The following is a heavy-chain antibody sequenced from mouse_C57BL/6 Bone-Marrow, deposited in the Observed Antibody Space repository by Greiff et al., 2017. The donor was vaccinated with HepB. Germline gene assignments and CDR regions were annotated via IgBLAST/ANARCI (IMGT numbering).Heavy chain of an antibody. J-gene: IGHJ3*01. V-gene: IGHV1-19*01. CDR1: GYTFTDYY. CDR2: INPYNGGT. CDR3: ARCGYSSWFAY. D-gene: IGHD2-3*01. Sequence: EVQLQQSGPVLVKPGASVKMSCKASGYTFTDYYMNWVKQSHGKSLEWIGVINPYNGGTSYNQKFKGKATLTVDKSSSTAYMELNSLTSEDSAVYYCARCGYSSWFAYWGQGTLVTVSA.